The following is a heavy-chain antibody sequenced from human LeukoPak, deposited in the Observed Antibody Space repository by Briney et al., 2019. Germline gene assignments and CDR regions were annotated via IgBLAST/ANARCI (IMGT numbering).Heavy chain of an antibody. V-gene: IGHV4-39*01. CDR2: ISYSGTT. J-gene: IGHJ4*02. D-gene: IGHD6-25*01. Sequence: ASETLSLTCTVSGGSISTSSYCWGWIRQPPGKGLEWIGSISYSGTTYYNPSLTRRVTISVDTSNNQFSLRLSSVTAADTAVYFCARHPSSAWHADYWGQGTLVTVSS. CDR1: GGSISTSSYC. CDR3: ARHPSSAWHADY.